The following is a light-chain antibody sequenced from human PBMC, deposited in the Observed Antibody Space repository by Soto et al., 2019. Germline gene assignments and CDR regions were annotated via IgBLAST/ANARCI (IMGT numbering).Light chain of an antibody. CDR2: GAS. CDR1: QTISGNS. Sequence: EIVLTQSPDTLSLSPGDRATLSCRASQTISGNSFAWYQQKPGQAPRLRIYGASSRPTGIADMFSGSGSGTDFTLTISGLEPEVFALDYCQPYSTFGRGTRVEIQ. V-gene: IGKV3-20*01. CDR3: QPYST. J-gene: IGKJ1*01.